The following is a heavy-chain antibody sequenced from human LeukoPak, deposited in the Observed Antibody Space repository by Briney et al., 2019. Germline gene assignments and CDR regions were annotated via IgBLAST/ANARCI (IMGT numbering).Heavy chain of an antibody. V-gene: IGHV3-7*01. Sequence: GGSLRLSCAASGFTFSNYWMTWVRQARGKGLEWVADIKQDGSGKLYVDSVKGRFTVSRDNAKKSLFLQLKSLRAEDTAVYYCARDNGVVHGVYYMGVWGKGTTVTVS. CDR1: GFTFSNYW. CDR2: IKQDGSGK. J-gene: IGHJ6*03. D-gene: IGHD3-3*01. CDR3: ARDNGVVHGVYYMGV.